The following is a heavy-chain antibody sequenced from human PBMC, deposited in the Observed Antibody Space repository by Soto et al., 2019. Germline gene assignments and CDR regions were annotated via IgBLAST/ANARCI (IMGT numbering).Heavy chain of an antibody. CDR3: GRCTSTIFHLVADY. CDR1: GFTFSSYA. CDR2: ISYAGSNN. V-gene: IGHV3-30-3*01. J-gene: IGHJ4*02. Sequence: PGGSLRLSCAASGFTFSSYAMNWVRQAPGKGLEWVALISYAGSNNYYADSVRGRFTISRDSSTNTLFLQMNSLRAADTAVYYCGRCTSTIFHLVADYWGQGTLVTFSA. D-gene: IGHD2-2*01.